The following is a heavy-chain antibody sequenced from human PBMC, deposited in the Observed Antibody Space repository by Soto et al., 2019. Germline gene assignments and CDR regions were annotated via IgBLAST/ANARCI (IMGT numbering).Heavy chain of an antibody. J-gene: IGHJ4*02. D-gene: IGHD5-12*01. V-gene: IGHV3-23*01. CDR3: AHDKEVATMGGALDY. CDR1: GITFSSYA. CDR2: ISNRGDTT. Sequence: ELQLLESGGGLVQPGGSLRLSCAASGITFSSYAMNWVRQAPGKGLEWVSVISNRGDTTYYADSVKGRFTISRYNFKNTLYVQPMSLSAEDTALSYCAHDKEVATMGGALDYWGQGTLLTVSS.